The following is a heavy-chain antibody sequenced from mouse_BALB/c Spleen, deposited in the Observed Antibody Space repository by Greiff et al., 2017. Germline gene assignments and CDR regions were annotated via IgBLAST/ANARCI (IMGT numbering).Heavy chain of an antibody. CDR2: INSNGGST. D-gene: IGHD1-1*01. Sequence: LVESGGGLVQPGGSLKLSCAASGFTFSSYGMSWVRQTPDKRLELVATINSNGGSTYYPDSVKGRFTISRDNAKNTLYLQMSSLKSEDTAMYYCARGDGRASWYFDVWGAGTTVTVSS. CDR1: GFTFSSYG. CDR3: ARGDGRASWYFDV. J-gene: IGHJ1*01. V-gene: IGHV5-6-3*01.